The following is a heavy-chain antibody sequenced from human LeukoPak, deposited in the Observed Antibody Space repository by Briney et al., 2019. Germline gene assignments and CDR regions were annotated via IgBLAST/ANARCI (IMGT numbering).Heavy chain of an antibody. Sequence: PSETLSLTCTVSGGSISSSSYYWGWIRQSPGKGLEWIGSIYCRGSTYYNPSLKSRVTISVDTSKNQFSLKLSSVTAADTAVYYCARLYSSSWTLKPRDYYYGMDVWGQGTTVTVSS. CDR1: GGSISSSSYY. CDR2: IYCRGST. V-gene: IGHV4-39*01. CDR3: ARLYSSSWTLKPRDYYYGMDV. D-gene: IGHD6-13*01. J-gene: IGHJ6*02.